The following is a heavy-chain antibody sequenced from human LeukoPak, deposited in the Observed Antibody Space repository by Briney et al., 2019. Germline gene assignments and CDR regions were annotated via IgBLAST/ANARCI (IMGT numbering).Heavy chain of an antibody. CDR2: IYYSGST. V-gene: IGHV4-30-4*08. D-gene: IGHD4-11*01. J-gene: IGHJ4*02. CDR3: ARGLSGDYSTG. Sequence: PSETLSLTCTVSGGSISSGDYYWSWIRQPPGTGLEWIGYIYYSGSTYYNPSLKSRVTISVDTSKNQFSLKLSSVTAADTAVYYCARGLSGDYSTGWGQGTLVTVSS. CDR1: GGSISSGDYY.